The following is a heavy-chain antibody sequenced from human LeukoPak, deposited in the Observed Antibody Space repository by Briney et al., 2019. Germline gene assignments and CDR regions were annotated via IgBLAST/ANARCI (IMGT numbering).Heavy chain of an antibody. D-gene: IGHD2-15*01. CDR1: GYTFTSYG. CDR2: ISAYNGNT. V-gene: IGHV1-18*04. J-gene: IGHJ4*02. CDR3: ARVCSGGNCYPRLGKAIDY. Sequence: ASVKVSCKASGYTFTSYGISWVRQAPGQGLEWMGWISAYNGNTNYAQKLQGRVTMTTDTSTSTAYMELRSLRSDDTAVYYCARVCSGGNCYPRLGKAIDYWGQGTLVTVSS.